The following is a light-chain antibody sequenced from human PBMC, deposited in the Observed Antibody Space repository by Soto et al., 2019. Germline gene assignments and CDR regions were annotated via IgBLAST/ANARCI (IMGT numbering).Light chain of an antibody. J-gene: IGKJ1*01. CDR1: QSVLYSFNNKNY. CDR2: WAS. V-gene: IGKV4-1*01. Sequence: DIVMTQSPDSLAVSLGERATINCRSSQSVLYSFNNKNYLGWYQQKPGQAPKLLIYWASTRESGVPDRFSGSGSGTDFTLTISSLHAEDVAVYYCQHYYSDPPWTFGQGTKVEIK. CDR3: QHYYSDPPWT.